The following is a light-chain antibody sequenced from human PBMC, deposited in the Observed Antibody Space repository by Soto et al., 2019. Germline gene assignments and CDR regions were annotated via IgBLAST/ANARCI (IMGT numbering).Light chain of an antibody. CDR2: DGS. CDR1: NIGSKS. CDR3: QVWDSSSDHPVV. V-gene: IGLV3-21*02. J-gene: IGLJ2*01. Sequence: SYELTQPPSVSVAPGQAARITCGGNNIGSKSVHWYQQKPGQAPVVVVYDGSDRPSGTPERFSGSNSGNTATLTISRVEAGDEAEYYCQVWDSSSDHPVVFGGGTKLTVL.